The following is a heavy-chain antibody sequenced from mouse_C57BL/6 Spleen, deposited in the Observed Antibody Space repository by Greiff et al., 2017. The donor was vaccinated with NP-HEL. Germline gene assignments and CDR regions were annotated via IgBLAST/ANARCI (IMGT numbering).Heavy chain of an antibody. CDR1: GYSFTSYY. V-gene: IGHV1-66*01. J-gene: IGHJ4*01. CDR3: ARRFTTVVEEDYAMDY. Sequence: QVQLKQSGPELVKPGASVKISCKASGYSFTSYYIHWVKQRPGQGLEWIGWIYPGSGNTKYNEKFKGKATLTADTSSSTAYMQLSSLTSEDSAVYYCARRFTTVVEEDYAMDYWGQGTSVTVSS. D-gene: IGHD1-1*01. CDR2: IYPGSGNT.